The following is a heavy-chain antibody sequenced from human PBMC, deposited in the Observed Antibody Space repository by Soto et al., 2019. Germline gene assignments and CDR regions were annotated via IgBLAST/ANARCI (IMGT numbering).Heavy chain of an antibody. V-gene: IGHV3-15*07. J-gene: IGHJ6*02. D-gene: IGHD4-17*01. Sequence: PGGSLRLSCAASGFTFSNAWMNWVRQAPGKGLEWVGRIKSKTDGGTTDYAAPVKGRFTISRDDSKNTLYLQMNSLKTEDTAVYYCTTGTAVTSYYYYYYGMDVWGQGTTVTVSS. CDR1: GFTFSNAW. CDR2: IKSKTDGGTT. CDR3: TTGTAVTSYYYYYYGMDV.